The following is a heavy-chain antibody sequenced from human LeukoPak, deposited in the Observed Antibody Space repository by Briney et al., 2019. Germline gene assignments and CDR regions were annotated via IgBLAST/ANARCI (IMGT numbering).Heavy chain of an antibody. Sequence: ASVKVSCKASGYTFTYHYIHLVRQAPGQGLEWMGIINPSNGNTNYAQRFQGRVTMTRDTSTSTVYMELSSLGSEDTAVYYCARWLWEGAFDIWGQGTMVTVSS. V-gene: IGHV1-46*01. D-gene: IGHD1-26*01. J-gene: IGHJ3*02. CDR2: INPSNGNT. CDR1: GYTFTYHY. CDR3: ARWLWEGAFDI.